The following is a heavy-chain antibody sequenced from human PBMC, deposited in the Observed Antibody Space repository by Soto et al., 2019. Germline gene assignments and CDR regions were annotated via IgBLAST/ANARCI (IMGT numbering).Heavy chain of an antibody. J-gene: IGHJ4*02. D-gene: IGHD6-13*01. CDR1: GGSISSSSYY. Sequence: QLQLQESGPGLVKPSETLSLTCTVSGGSISSSSYYWGWIRQPPGKGLEWIGSIYYSGSTYYNPSLKSRVTIAVDTSKNQCSLKLSSVTAADTAVYYCARGGISRMGYFDYWGQGTLVTVSS. CDR2: IYYSGST. CDR3: ARGGISRMGYFDY. V-gene: IGHV4-39*01.